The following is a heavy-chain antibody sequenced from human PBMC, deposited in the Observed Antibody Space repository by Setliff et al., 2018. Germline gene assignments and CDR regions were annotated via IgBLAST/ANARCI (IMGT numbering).Heavy chain of an antibody. V-gene: IGHV1-18*04. D-gene: IGHD3-22*01. J-gene: IGHJ3*02. CDR1: GYSFQCYG. Sequence: GASVKVSCKASGYSFQCYGINWLRQAPGQGLEWLGWISSYNGNTKYAQTVQDRIRVTTDTSTSTSYMELRSLRSDDTAVYFCARSSDSGYYHQRDAFDIWGQGTRVTVSS. CDR3: ARSSDSGYYHQRDAFDI. CDR2: ISSYNGNT.